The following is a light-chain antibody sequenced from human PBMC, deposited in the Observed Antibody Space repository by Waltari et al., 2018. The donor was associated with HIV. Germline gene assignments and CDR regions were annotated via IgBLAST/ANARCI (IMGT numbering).Light chain of an antibody. CDR1: QSSGNG. V-gene: IGKV1-5*03. CDR3: HQNSTSSYT. Sequence: DIQMTQSPSTLSATGGDRVIITCRAGQSSGNGLDWYQQSPGKALTRPIYMASSLQTGIPSRSTDSGSGTDFTLTISSLQPDDSATYYSHQNSTSSYTFGQGTKL. CDR2: MAS. J-gene: IGKJ2*01.